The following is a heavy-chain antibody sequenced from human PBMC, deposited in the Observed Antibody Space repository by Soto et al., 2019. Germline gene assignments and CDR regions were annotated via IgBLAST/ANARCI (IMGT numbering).Heavy chain of an antibody. J-gene: IGHJ4*02. CDR1: GFTFSSYD. V-gene: IGHV3-23*01. D-gene: IGHD2-21*01. CDR2: ISASGLTT. CDR3: ANPHCVTYEGAPY. Sequence: VQLLESGGGLVQPGGSLRLSCAASGFTFSSYDMSWVRQAPGKGLEWVSAISASGLTTYYADSVKGRFTISRDNSNDTLYLHMTSLRADATAVYYCANPHCVTYEGAPYWGQGTLVTVSS.